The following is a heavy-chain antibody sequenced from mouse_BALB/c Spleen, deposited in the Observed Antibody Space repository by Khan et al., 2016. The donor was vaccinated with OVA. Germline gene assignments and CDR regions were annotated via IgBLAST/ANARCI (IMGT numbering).Heavy chain of an antibody. CDR2: TDPENGET. CDR1: GFNIKDYY. J-gene: IGHJ3*01. V-gene: IGHV14-1*02. CDR3: ARSGYFAWFTY. Sequence: VQLQQSGAEVVRPGALVKLSCKAAGFNIKDYYMHWVKQRPEQGLEWIGWTDPENGETGYDPKFQDKASITAGTTTKTAYRPLSSLRSEDTAVYYWARSGYFAWFTYWGQGSLVPVPA.